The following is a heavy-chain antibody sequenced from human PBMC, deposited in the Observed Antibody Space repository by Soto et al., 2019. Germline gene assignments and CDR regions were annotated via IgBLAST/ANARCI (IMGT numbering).Heavy chain of an antibody. V-gene: IGHV1-69*02. CDR3: AREACSGGSGYSEE. CDR2: IIPILGIA. Sequence: QVQLVQSGAEVKKPGSSVKVSCKASGGTFSSYTISWVRQAPGQGLEWMGRIIPILGIANYAQKFQGRVTITADKSTSTAYMELSSLRSEDTAVYYCAREACSGGSGYSEEWGQGTLVTVSS. J-gene: IGHJ4*02. CDR1: GGTFSSYT. D-gene: IGHD2-15*01.